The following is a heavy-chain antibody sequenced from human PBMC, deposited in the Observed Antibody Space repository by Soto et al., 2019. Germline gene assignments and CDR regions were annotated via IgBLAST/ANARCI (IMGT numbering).Heavy chain of an antibody. V-gene: IGHV3-30-3*01. D-gene: IGHD6-13*01. CDR2: ISYDGSNK. CDR3: ARDAIAAAGTGDYHYYGMDV. J-gene: IGHJ6*02. Sequence: GGSLRLSCAASGFTFSSYAMHWVRQAPGKGLEWVAVISYDGSNKYYADSVKGRFTISRDNSKNTLYLQMNSLRAEDTAVYYCARDAIAAAGTGDYHYYGMDVWGQGTTVTVSS. CDR1: GFTFSSYA.